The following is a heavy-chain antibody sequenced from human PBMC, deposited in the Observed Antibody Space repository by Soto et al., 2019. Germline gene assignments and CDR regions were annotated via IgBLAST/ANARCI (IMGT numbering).Heavy chain of an antibody. CDR1: GGTFSSYA. D-gene: IGHD6-13*01. CDR2: IIPIFGTA. CDR3: ARLSPSGYSSSLYPGGFWFDP. J-gene: IGHJ5*02. Sequence: ASVKVSCKASGGTFSSYAISWVRQAPGQGLEWMGGIIPIFGTANYAQKFQGRVTITADKSTSTAYMELSSLRSEDTAVYYCARLSPSGYSSSLYPGGFWFDPWGQGTLVTVSS. V-gene: IGHV1-69*06.